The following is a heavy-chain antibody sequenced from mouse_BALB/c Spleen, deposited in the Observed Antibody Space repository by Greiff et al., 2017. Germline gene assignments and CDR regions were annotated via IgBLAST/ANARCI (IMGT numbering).Heavy chain of an antibody. J-gene: IGHJ2*01. D-gene: IGHD1-1*01. Sequence: QVQLQQSAAELARPGASVKMSCKASGYTFTSYTMHWVKQRPGQGLEWIGYINPSSGYTEYNQKFKDKTTLTADKSSSTAYMQLSSLTSEDSAVYYCARDYYGSSPDYWGQGTTLTVSS. CDR2: INPSSGYT. CDR1: GYTFTSYT. CDR3: ARDYYGSSPDY. V-gene: IGHV1-4*02.